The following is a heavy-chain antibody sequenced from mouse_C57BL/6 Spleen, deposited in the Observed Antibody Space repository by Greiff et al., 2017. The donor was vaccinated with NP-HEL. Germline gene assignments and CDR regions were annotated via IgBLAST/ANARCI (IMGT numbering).Heavy chain of an antibody. V-gene: IGHV1-15*01. D-gene: IGHD2-1*01. CDR3: THYGNYEGY. J-gene: IGHJ2*01. Sequence: VKLVESGAELVRPGASVTLSCKASGYTFTDYEMHWVKQTPVHGLEWIGAIDPETGGTAYNQKFKGKAILTADKSSSTAYMELRSLTSEDAAVYYCTHYGNYEGYWGQGTTLTVSS. CDR2: IDPETGGT. CDR1: GYTFTDYE.